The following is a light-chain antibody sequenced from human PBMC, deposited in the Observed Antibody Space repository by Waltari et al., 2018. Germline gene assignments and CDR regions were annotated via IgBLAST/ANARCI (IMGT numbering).Light chain of an antibody. CDR2: EGS. Sequence: AIQMTQSPSSLSASVGDRVTITCRASQGIRNDVGWYHQRPGRAPILLIYEGSTLQSGVPSRFSGSGSDTGFTLTISSLQPEDSGTYYCLQDYSYPWTFGQGTKVEIK. CDR3: LQDYSYPWT. V-gene: IGKV1-6*01. J-gene: IGKJ1*01. CDR1: QGIRND.